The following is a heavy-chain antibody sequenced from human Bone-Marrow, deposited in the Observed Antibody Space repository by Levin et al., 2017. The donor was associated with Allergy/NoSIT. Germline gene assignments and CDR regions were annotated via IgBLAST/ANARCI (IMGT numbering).Heavy chain of an antibody. CDR3: AWFGEGDDYFDY. CDR2: IRSKTYNYAT. V-gene: IGHV3-73*01. J-gene: IGHJ4*02. Sequence: AASVKVSCAASGFIFSDSTIHWVRQASGRGLEWVGRIRSKTYNYATAYAASVTDRFTISRDDSRNTASLQMNSLKAEDTAVYFCAWFGEGDDYFDYWGQGALVTVSS. D-gene: IGHD3-10*01. CDR1: GFIFSDST.